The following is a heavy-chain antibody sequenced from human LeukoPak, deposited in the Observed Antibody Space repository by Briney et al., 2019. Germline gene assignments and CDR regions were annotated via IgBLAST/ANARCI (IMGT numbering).Heavy chain of an antibody. Sequence: GASVKVSCNASGYTFTGFYMHWVRQAPGQGLEWMGWINPNSGGTNYAQKFQGRVTMTRNTSISTAFMELSRLRSDDTAVYYCAKRLRCLFSLVDAFYIWDGQTTVTVSS. J-gene: IGHJ3*02. CDR1: GYTFTGFY. CDR3: AKRLRCLFSLVDAFYI. D-gene: IGHD3/OR15-3a*01. V-gene: IGHV1-2*02. CDR2: INPNSGGT.